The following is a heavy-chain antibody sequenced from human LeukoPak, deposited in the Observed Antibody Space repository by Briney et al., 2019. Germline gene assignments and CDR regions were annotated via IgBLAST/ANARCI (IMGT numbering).Heavy chain of an antibody. CDR1: GFTFSSYA. CDR3: AKVVAPMVRGVTDY. Sequence: GGSLRLSCAASGFTFSSYAMHWVRQAPGKGLEWVAVISYDGSNKYYADSVKGRFTISRDNSKNTLYLQMNSLRAEDTAVYYCAKVVAPMVRGVTDYWGQGTLVTVSS. J-gene: IGHJ4*02. V-gene: IGHV3-30-3*01. D-gene: IGHD3-10*01. CDR2: ISYDGSNK.